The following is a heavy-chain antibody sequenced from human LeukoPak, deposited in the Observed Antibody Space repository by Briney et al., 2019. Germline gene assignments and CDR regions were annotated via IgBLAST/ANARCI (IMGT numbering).Heavy chain of an antibody. CDR3: VRGDWYFES. V-gene: IGHV3-21*01. J-gene: IGHJ4*02. CDR2: ISSSSSYI. CDR1: GFTFSSYS. D-gene: IGHD2-21*01. Sequence: GGSLRLSCAASGFTFSSYSMNWVRQAPGKGLEWVSSISSSSSYIYYAGSVKGRFTISRDNRKKSLYLQVNSLGPQDTAVYFCVRGDWYFESWRQGIVVAVSS.